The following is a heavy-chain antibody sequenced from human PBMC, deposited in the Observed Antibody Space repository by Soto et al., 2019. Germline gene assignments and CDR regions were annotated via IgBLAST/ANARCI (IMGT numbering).Heavy chain of an antibody. CDR3: AKDAGYGDYLGNPFDY. D-gene: IGHD4-17*01. J-gene: IGHJ4*01. V-gene: IGHV3-9*01. Sequence: GGSLRFSCAASGFTFDDYAMHWVRQAPGKGLEWVSGISWNSGSIGYADSVKGRFTISRDNAKNSLYLQMNSLRAEDTALYYCAKDAGYGDYLGNPFDYWGQGTLVTVSS. CDR2: ISWNSGSI. CDR1: GFTFDDYA.